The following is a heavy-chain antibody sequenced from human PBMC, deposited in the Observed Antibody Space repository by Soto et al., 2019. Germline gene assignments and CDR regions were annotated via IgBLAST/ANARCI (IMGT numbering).Heavy chain of an antibody. V-gene: IGHV1-8*02. CDR3: ARSTVVTGYYYYGMDV. Sequence: GASVKVSCKASGYTFTGYYMHWVRQATGQGLEWMGWMNPNSGNTGYAQKFQGRVTMTRNTSISTAYMELSSLRSEDTAVYYCARSTVVTGYYYYGMDVWGQGTTVTVSS. J-gene: IGHJ6*02. D-gene: IGHD2-15*01. CDR1: GYTFTGYY. CDR2: MNPNSGNT.